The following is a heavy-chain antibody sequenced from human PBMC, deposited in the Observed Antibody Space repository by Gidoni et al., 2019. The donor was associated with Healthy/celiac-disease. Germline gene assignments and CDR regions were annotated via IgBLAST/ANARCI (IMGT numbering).Heavy chain of an antibody. CDR3: ARDARGWFGELSRWYFDL. CDR1: GSSISSGDYY. CDR2: IYYSGST. V-gene: IGHV4-30-4*01. J-gene: IGHJ2*01. D-gene: IGHD3-10*01. Sequence: CGSSISSGDYYWSWIRQPPGKGLEWIGYIYYSGSTYYNPSLKSRVTISVDTSKNQFSLKLSSVTAADTAVYYCARDARGWFGELSRWYFDLWGRGTLVTVSS.